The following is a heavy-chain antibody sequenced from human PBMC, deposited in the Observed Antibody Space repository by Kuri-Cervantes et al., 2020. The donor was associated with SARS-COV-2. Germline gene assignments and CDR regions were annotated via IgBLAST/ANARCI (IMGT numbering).Heavy chain of an antibody. J-gene: IGHJ3*02. Sequence: GSLRLSCSVSGGSVGRTPYYWGWIRQSPGEGLEWIGSIYYSGSTYYNPSLKSRVTISVDTSKNQFSLKLSSVTAADTAVYYCASRYSKTKRDAFDIWGQGTMVTVSS. V-gene: IGHV4-39*01. CDR3: ASRYSKTKRDAFDI. D-gene: IGHD6-13*01. CDR2: IYYSGST. CDR1: GGSVGRTPYY.